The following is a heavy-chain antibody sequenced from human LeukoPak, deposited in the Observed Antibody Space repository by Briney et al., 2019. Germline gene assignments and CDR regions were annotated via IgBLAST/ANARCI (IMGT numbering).Heavy chain of an antibody. CDR2: IYTSGST. Sequence: SETLSLTCTVSGGSISSYYWSWIRQPAGKGLEWIGRIYTSGSTNYNPSLKSRVTMSVDTSKNQFSLKLSSVTAADTAVYYCASLGFGPTVTTPRWFDPWGQGTLVTVSS. D-gene: IGHD4-17*01. CDR1: GGSISSYY. V-gene: IGHV4-4*07. CDR3: ASLGFGPTVTTPRWFDP. J-gene: IGHJ5*02.